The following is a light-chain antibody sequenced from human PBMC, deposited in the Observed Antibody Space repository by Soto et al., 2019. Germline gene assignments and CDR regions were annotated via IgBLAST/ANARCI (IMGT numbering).Light chain of an antibody. CDR2: DGS. J-gene: IGLJ1*01. CDR3: CSYAGTTTLYV. V-gene: IGLV2-23*01. Sequence: QSVLTQPASVSGSPGQSITISCTGTSSDVGSYVLVSWYQQHPGKGPKLLIYDGSERPSGVSNRFSGSKSGNTASLTISGLRAEDEADYYCCSYAGTTTLYVFGTGTKVTVL. CDR1: SSDVGSYVL.